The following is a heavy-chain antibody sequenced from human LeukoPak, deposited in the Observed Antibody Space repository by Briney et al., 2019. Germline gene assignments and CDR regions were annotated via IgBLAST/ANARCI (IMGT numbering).Heavy chain of an antibody. V-gene: IGHV3-23*01. J-gene: IGHJ4*02. CDR2: ISGSGGST. CDR1: GFTFSSYA. D-gene: IGHD3-10*01. CDR3: AKSRRLLWLTTTLDY. Sequence: GGSLRLSCAASGFTFSSYAMSWVRQAPGKGLEWVSAISGSGGSTYYADSVKGRFTISRDNSKNTLYLQMNSLRAEDTAVYYCAKSRRLLWLTTTLDYWGQGTLVTVSS.